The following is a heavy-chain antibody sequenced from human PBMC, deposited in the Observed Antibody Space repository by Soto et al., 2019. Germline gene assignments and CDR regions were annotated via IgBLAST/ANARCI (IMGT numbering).Heavy chain of an antibody. CDR2: ISSGSSDT. V-gene: IGHV3-21*04. CDR1: GFTFSRVS. D-gene: IGHD2-2*01. J-gene: IGHJ4*02. Sequence: GGSLRLSCEASGFTFSRVSMNWVRQVPGKGLEWVASISSGSSDTWYADSVKGRFIISRDNAQNSLFLQMNTLRPEDTAVYYCVKDGGYCSSYSCYAPRNHYFDSWGQGTLVTVTS. CDR3: VKDGGYCSSYSCYAPRNHYFDS.